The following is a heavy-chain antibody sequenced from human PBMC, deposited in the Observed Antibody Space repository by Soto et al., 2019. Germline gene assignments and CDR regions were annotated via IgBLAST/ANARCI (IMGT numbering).Heavy chain of an antibody. CDR1: GFTFSSYA. CDR3: EKSPMAVATKYGMDV. D-gene: IGHD6-19*01. Sequence: GSLRLSCAASGFTFSSYAMHWVRQAPGRGLEWVAVISYDGNNNYHTDSVKDRFTISRDNSKNTLYLQMDSLRAGDTAVYYCEKSPMAVATKYGMDVWGQGTTVTVSS. J-gene: IGHJ6*02. V-gene: IGHV3-30*18. CDR2: ISYDGNNN.